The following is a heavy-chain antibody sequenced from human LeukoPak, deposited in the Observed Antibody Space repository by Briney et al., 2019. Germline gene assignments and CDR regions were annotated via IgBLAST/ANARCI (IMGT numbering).Heavy chain of an antibody. Sequence: GGSLRLSCATSGFTLSTYWMSWVRQAPGKGPEWVANIRHDGSEKNYVDSVKGRFTISRDNAKNSLYLQMNSLRAEDTAIYYCARELRWFGGGGVDVWGQGTTVTVSS. CDR3: ARELRWFGGGGVDV. V-gene: IGHV3-7*01. CDR2: IRHDGSEK. D-gene: IGHD3-10*01. J-gene: IGHJ6*02. CDR1: GFTLSTYW.